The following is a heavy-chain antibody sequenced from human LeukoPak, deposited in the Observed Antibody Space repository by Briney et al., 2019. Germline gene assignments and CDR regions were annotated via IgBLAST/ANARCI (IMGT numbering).Heavy chain of an antibody. D-gene: IGHD3-10*01. V-gene: IGHV1-18*01. CDR2: ISAYNGNT. CDR1: GYTFTSYG. CDR3: ARDARVQKWFGEVIMTTTYYFDD. J-gene: IGHJ4*02. Sequence: GASVKVSCKASGYTFTSYGISWVRQAPGQGLEWMGWISAYNGNTNYAQNLQGRVTMTTDTSTSTAYMELRSLRSDDTAVYYCARDARVQKWFGEVIMTTTYYFDDWGQGTLVTVFS.